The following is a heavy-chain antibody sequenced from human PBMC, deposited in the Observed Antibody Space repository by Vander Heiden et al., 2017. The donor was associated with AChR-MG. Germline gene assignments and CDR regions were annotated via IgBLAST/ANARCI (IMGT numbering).Heavy chain of an antibody. Sequence: QLQLQESGPGLVKPSETLSLTCTVSGGSISSSSYYWGWIRQPPGKGLEWIGSIYYSGSTYYNPSLKRRVTISVDTSKNQFSLKLSSVTAADTAVYYCARHLGYSSGWGDDYWGQGTLVTVSS. CDR2: IYYSGST. J-gene: IGHJ4*02. V-gene: IGHV4-39*01. CDR3: ARHLGYSSGWGDDY. CDR1: GGSISSSSYY. D-gene: IGHD6-19*01.